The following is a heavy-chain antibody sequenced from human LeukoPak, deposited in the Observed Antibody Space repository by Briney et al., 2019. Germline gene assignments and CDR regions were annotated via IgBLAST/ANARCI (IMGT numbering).Heavy chain of an antibody. V-gene: IGHV4-4*07. CDR2: ISPSGST. Sequence: PSETLSLTRTVSGGSISSYSWSWIRQPAGKGLECIGHISPSGSTNYNPSLKSRVTMSVDTSKNQFSLKLSSVTAADTAVYYCARQELYYYYMDVWGKGTTVTVSS. CDR3: ARQELYYYYMDV. D-gene: IGHD1-7*01. J-gene: IGHJ6*03. CDR1: GGSISSYS.